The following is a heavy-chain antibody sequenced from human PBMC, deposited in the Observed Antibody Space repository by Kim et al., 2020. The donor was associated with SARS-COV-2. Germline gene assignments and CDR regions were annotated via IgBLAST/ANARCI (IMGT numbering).Heavy chain of an antibody. CDR2: IYYSGST. J-gene: IGHJ4*02. CDR1: GGSISSYY. CDR3: VRGNLDY. V-gene: IGHV4-59*08. Sequence: SETLSLTCTVSGGSISSYYWSWIRQPPGKGLEWIGYIYYSGSTNYNPSLKSRVTISVDTSKNQFSLTLSSVTAADKAVYYCVRGNLDYWGQGTLVTVSS.